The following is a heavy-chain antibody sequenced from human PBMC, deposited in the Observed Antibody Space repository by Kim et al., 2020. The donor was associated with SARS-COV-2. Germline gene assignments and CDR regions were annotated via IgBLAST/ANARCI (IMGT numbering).Heavy chain of an antibody. D-gene: IGHD1-20*01. CDR3: ARSLVITPFDY. CDR1: GYSFTSYY. V-gene: IGHV1-46*01. J-gene: IGHJ4*02. CDR2: INPSDGTT. Sequence: ASVKVSCKASGYSFTSYYLHWVRQAPGHGLEWMGIINPSDGTTTYAQKFQDRVTMTRDKSTSTIYMELNSLRVDDTALYYCARSLVITPFDYWGQGSLVTVSA.